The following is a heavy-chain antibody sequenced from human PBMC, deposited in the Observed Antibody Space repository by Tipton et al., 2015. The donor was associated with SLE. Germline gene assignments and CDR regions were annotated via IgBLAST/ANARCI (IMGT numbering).Heavy chain of an antibody. D-gene: IGHD6-19*01. Sequence: SLRLSCSASGFTFSNFPMHWVRQAPGKGLEYVSSILGYGDKSSYADSVRGRFTISRDNSKDTLYLEMSSLRPDDTAVYYCARDLPTGWSFDCWGQGTLVTVSS. CDR2: ILGYGDKS. CDR3: ARDLPTGWSFDC. CDR1: GFTFSNFP. J-gene: IGHJ4*02. V-gene: IGHV3-64D*08.